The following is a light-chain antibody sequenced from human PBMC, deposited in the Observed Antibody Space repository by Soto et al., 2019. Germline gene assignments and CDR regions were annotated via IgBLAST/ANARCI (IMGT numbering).Light chain of an antibody. CDR2: GAS. CDR3: QHYGGSPRGT. J-gene: IGKJ1*01. CDR1: QSVTSSY. V-gene: IGKV3-20*01. Sequence: EIVFTQSPVTLSLSPGERVTLSCRARQSVTSSYIAWYQQKSGQAPRLLLYGASSRATGIPDRFRGGGSGTDFTLTISRLEPEDLAVYYCQHYGGSPRGTFGQGTKVDIK.